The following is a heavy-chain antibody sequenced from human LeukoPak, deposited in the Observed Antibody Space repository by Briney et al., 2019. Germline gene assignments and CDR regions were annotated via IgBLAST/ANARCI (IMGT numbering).Heavy chain of an antibody. J-gene: IGHJ4*02. D-gene: IGHD6-19*01. Sequence: GGSLRLSCAASGFTFSDYYMSWIRQAPGKGLEWVSYISSSGSTIYYADSVKGRFTISRDNAKNSLYLQMNSLRAEDTAVYYCAKTTIGYSSGRYPGWPVDYWGQGTLVTVSS. CDR2: ISSSGSTI. CDR3: AKTTIGYSSGRYPGWPVDY. CDR1: GFTFSDYY. V-gene: IGHV3-11*01.